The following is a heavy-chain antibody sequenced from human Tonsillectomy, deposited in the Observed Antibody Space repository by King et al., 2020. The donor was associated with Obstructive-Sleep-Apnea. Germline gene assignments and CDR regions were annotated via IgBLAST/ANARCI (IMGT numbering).Heavy chain of an antibody. D-gene: IGHD3-22*01. J-gene: IGHJ4*02. Sequence: VQLQESGPGLVKPSQTLSLTCTVSGYSISSGYSYWCWIRQPPGKVLEWIGYISDSGNTYYNPSLKSRVTISVDTSKNTFSLRLTSVTAADTAVYYCAREEYYDSSGYFDYWGQGSLITVSS. V-gene: IGHV4-30-4*01. CDR1: GYSISSGYSY. CDR3: AREEYYDSSGYFDY. CDR2: ISDSGNT.